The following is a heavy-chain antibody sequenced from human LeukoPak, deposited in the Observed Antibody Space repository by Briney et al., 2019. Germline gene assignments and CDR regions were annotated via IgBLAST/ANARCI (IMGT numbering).Heavy chain of an antibody. J-gene: IGHJ4*02. CDR1: GYTFTSYD. CDR3: ARASARTYDYVWGSYRSPADY. CDR2: TNPNSGNT. Sequence: ASVKVSCKASGYTFTSYDINWVRQTTGQGLEWMGWTNPNSGNTGYAQKFQGRVTMTRNTSISTAYMELSSLRSEDTAVYYCARASARTYDYVWGSYRSPADYWGQGTLVTVSS. D-gene: IGHD3-16*02. V-gene: IGHV1-8*02.